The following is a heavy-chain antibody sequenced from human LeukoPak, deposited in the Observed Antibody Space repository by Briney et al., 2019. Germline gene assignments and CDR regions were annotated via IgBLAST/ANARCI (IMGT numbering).Heavy chain of an antibody. V-gene: IGHV3-9*01. Sequence: GRSLRLSCAASGFTFDDYAMHWVRQAPGKGLEWVSGISWNSGSIGYADSVKGRFTISRDNAKNSLYLQMNSPRAEDTALYYCAKDKNDILTGSNFDYWGQGTLVTVSS. D-gene: IGHD3-9*01. CDR2: ISWNSGSI. CDR1: GFTFDDYA. J-gene: IGHJ4*02. CDR3: AKDKNDILTGSNFDY.